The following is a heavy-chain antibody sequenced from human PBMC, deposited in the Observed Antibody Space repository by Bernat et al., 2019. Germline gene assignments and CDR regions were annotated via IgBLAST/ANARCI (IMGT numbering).Heavy chain of an antibody. CDR2: INPSDGTT. CDR3: ARAGGPRGGWYFDL. D-gene: IGHD3-16*01. Sequence: QVQLVQSGAEVKKPGASVKVSCKASGYTLTYYYMQWVRQAPGQGLEWMGIINPSDGTTYYAQKFQGRITVTRDTSTSTVYMELSSLTSEDTAVFYCARAGGPRGGWYFDLWGRGTLVTVSS. J-gene: IGHJ2*01. V-gene: IGHV1-46*01. CDR1: GYTLTYYY.